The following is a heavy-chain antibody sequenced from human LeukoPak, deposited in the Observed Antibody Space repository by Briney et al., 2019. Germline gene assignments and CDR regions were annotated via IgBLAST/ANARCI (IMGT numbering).Heavy chain of an antibody. CDR3: AKDFGGELRWVGDY. D-gene: IGHD4-23*01. CDR2: IRYDGSNK. Sequence: GGSLRLSCAASGFTFSSYGMHWVRQAPGKGLEWVTFIRYDGSNKYYADSVKGRFTISRDNSKNTLYLQMNSLRAEDTAVYYCAKDFGGELRWVGDYWGQGTLVTVSS. V-gene: IGHV3-30*02. J-gene: IGHJ4*02. CDR1: GFTFSSYG.